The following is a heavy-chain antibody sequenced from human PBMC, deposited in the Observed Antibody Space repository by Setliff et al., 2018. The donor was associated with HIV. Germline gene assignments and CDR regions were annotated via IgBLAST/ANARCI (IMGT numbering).Heavy chain of an antibody. J-gene: IGHJ4*02. D-gene: IGHD2-8*02. Sequence: SETLSLTCFVSGVSISGHYWGWIRQPPGKRLEWIGYIYTSGTTQYNPSLESRVTISLDTSRDQFSLHLRSVTAADTALYYCARLIHTGLLYFDYWGLGKLVTVS. CDR2: IYTSGTT. CDR1: GVSISGHY. V-gene: IGHV4-4*09. CDR3: ARLIHTGLLYFDY.